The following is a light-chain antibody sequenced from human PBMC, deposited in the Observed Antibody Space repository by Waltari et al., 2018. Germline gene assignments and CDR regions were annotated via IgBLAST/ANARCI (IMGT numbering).Light chain of an antibody. CDR2: EDT. CDR1: SNDVGSHNL. V-gene: IGLV2-23*01. J-gene: IGLJ2*01. Sequence: QSALTQPASVSGSPGQSITISCTGNSNDVGSHNLCYSYQHHPGKAPKLMIYEDTKRPSGVSNRFSSSKSGNTASLTISGLQAEDEADYYCCSYAGGTASILLGGGTKLTVL. CDR3: CSYAGGTASIL.